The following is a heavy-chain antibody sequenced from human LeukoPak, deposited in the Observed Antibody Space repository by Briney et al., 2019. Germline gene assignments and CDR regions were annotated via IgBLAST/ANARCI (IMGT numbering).Heavy chain of an antibody. J-gene: IGHJ5*02. V-gene: IGHV4-61*02. CDR2: IYTSGST. CDR3: ARDLSMVRGVIRDRWFDP. Sequence: SQTLPLTCTVSGGSISSGSYYWSWIRQPAGKGLEWIGRIYTSGSTNYNPSLKSRVTISVDTSKNQFSLKLSSVTAADTAVYYXARDLSMVRGVIRDRWFDPWGQGTLVTV. CDR1: GGSISSGSYY. D-gene: IGHD3-10*01.